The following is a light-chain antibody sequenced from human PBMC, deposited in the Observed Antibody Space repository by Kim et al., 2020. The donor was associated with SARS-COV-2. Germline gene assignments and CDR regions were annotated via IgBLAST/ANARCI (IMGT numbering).Light chain of an antibody. J-gene: IGKJ2*01. CDR3: QQYSIYST. V-gene: IGKV1-5*01. CDR2: DAS. Sequence: DIQLTQSPSTLSASVGDRVTITCRATQTFGSWLAWYQHKPGKAPKLLIYDASTLENGVPSRFSGSGSGTEFTLTISSLQPDDVATYYCQQYSIYSTFGQGNELEI. CDR1: QTFGSW.